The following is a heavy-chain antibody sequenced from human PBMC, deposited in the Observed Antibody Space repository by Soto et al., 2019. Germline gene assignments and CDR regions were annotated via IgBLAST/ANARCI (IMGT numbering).Heavy chain of an antibody. V-gene: IGHV4-61*01. CDR3: ARGIEGWYQGRYYYGMDV. CDR1: GGSVSSGSYY. CDR2: IYYSGST. Sequence: QVQLQESGPGLVKPSETLSLTCTVSGGSVSSGSYYWSWIRQPPGKGLEWIGYIYYSGSTNYNPSFKDRVTISVDTSKNQFALKLSSVTAADTAVYYCARGIEGWYQGRYYYGMDVWGQGTTVTVSS. J-gene: IGHJ6*02. D-gene: IGHD6-19*01.